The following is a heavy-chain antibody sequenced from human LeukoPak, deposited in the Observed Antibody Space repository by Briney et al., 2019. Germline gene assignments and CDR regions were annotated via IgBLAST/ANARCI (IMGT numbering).Heavy chain of an antibody. CDR3: ARGARITIFGVVIPSYYYYYMDV. CDR2: MNPNSGNT. CDR1: GYTFTSYD. D-gene: IGHD3-3*01. Sequence: GASVKVSCKASGYTFTSYDINWVRQATGQGLEWMGWMNPNSGNTGYAQKFQGRVTITRNTSISTAYMELSSLRSEDTAVYYCARGARITIFGVVIPSYYYYYMDVWGKGTTVTVSS. V-gene: IGHV1-8*03. J-gene: IGHJ6*03.